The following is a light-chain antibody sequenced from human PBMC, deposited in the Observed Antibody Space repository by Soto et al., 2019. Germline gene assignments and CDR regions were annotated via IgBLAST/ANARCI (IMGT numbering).Light chain of an antibody. CDR3: QQSSNWPLT. J-gene: IGKJ4*01. Sequence: EIVLTQSPATLSLSPGERATLSCRASQSVSSYLAWYQQKPGQAPRLLIYDASNRATGIPARFSGSGSVTDFTLTISSLETEDFAVCYCQQSSNWPLTFGGGTKVDIK. CDR1: QSVSSY. CDR2: DAS. V-gene: IGKV3-11*01.